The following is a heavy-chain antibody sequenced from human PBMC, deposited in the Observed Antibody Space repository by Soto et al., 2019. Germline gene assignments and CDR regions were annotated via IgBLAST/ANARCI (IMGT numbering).Heavy chain of an antibody. Sequence: QGQLVQSGPEVKKPGASVKVSCKASGYTFSRYGISWVRQAPGQGLEWMGWVSGYNGDTKYAQKVQGRGTMTIDTSTYTAYMELRSLTSDDTAKYYCAKNGQPPYSSYGMDVWGQGTTVTVSS. J-gene: IGHJ6*02. CDR3: AKNGQPPYSSYGMDV. D-gene: IGHD2-8*01. CDR2: VSGYNGDT. V-gene: IGHV1-18*01. CDR1: GYTFSRYG.